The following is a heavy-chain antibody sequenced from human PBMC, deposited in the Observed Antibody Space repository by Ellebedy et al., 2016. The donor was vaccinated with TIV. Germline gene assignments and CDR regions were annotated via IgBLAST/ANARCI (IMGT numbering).Heavy chain of an antibody. J-gene: IGHJ4*02. CDR3: ARLSSSSHFDY. CDR2: INHSGST. V-gene: IGHV4-34*01. Sequence: ESLKISXAASGFSFSSYSMNWVRQAPGKGLEWIGEINHSGSTNYNPSLKGRVTISVDTSKNQFSLKLSSVTAADTAVYYCARLSSSSHFDYWGQGTLVTVSS. D-gene: IGHD6-6*01. CDR1: GFSFSSYS.